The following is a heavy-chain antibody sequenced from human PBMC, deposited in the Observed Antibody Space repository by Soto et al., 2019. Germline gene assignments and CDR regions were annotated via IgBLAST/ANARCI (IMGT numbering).Heavy chain of an antibody. V-gene: IGHV1-8*01. CDR1: GYTFTSYD. CDR2: MNPNSGNA. CDR3: ARGVGTDYYYGMDV. Sequence: QVQLVQSGAEVKKPGASVKVSCKASGYTFTSYDINWVRQATGQGLEWMGWMNPNSGNAGYAQKFQGRVTMTRNTSISTAYMELSSLRSADTAVYYCARGVGTDYYYGMDVWGQGTTVTVSS. D-gene: IGHD1-26*01. J-gene: IGHJ6*02.